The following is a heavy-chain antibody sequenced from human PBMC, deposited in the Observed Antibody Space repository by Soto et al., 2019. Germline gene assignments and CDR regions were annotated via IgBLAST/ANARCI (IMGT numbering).Heavy chain of an antibody. CDR2: IYYSGST. CDR1: GDYISNNNFY. J-gene: IGHJ6*03. Sequence: SETLSLTCTFSGDYISNNNFYWVWNRKPPGKGLEWIGSIYYSGSTYYNPSLKSRVTISVDTSNNQLSLKLSSVTAADTAVYYCARHYGYYSHYMDFWTKGTTVIVSS. V-gene: IGHV4-39*01. D-gene: IGHD3-10*01. CDR3: ARHYGYYSHYMDF.